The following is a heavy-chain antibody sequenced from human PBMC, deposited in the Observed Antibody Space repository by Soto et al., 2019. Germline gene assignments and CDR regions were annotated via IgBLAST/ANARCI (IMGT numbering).Heavy chain of an antibody. J-gene: IGHJ4*02. CDR1: GGTFSSYS. CDR2: FIPIFGTA. Sequence: QVQLVQSGAEVKKPGSSVKVSCKASGGTFSSYSINWVRQAPGQGIEWMGEFIPIFGTANYAQKFQGRVTITADESTSTAYMALSSLRSEDTAVYYCARDGGSHSGGIDYWGQGTLVTVSS. V-gene: IGHV1-69*01. CDR3: ARDGGSHSGGIDY. D-gene: IGHD1-26*01.